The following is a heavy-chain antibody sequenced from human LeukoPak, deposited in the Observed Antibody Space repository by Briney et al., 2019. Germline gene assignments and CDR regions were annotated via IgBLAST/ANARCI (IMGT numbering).Heavy chain of an antibody. D-gene: IGHD3-22*01. CDR1: GGTFSSFA. Sequence: ASVKVSCKASGGTFSSFAISWVRQAPGQGLEWMGGIIPIFGTANYAQKFQGRVTITTDESTSTAYMELSSLRSEDTAVYYCARAANYYDSSGYYAYWGQGTLVTVSS. V-gene: IGHV1-69*05. CDR2: IIPIFGTA. J-gene: IGHJ4*02. CDR3: ARAANYYDSSGYYAY.